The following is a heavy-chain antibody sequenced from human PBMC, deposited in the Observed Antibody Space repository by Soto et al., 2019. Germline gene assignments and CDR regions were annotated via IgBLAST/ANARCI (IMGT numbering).Heavy chain of an antibody. CDR1: GFTFDDYT. V-gene: IGHV3-43*01. CDR3: AKGGDYWYVDL. Sequence: EMQLVESGGVVVQPGGSLRLSCAASGFTFDDYTMHWVRQVPGKGLDWVSTISWDGGTTYYADSVKGRFTISRDNSKSSLYLQMNGLRTEDSAFYYCAKGGDYWYVDLWGRGTLATVSS. J-gene: IGHJ2*01. D-gene: IGHD3-16*01. CDR2: ISWDGGTT.